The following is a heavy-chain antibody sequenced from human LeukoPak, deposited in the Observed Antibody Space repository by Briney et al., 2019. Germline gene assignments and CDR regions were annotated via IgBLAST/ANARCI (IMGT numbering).Heavy chain of an antibody. CDR2: INQSGSA. J-gene: IGHJ4*02. D-gene: IGHD3-10*01. Sequence: SETLSLTCAVYGGSFSGYYWTWLRQPPGEGLEWMGEINQSGSANYNPSLKSRVTISKDMSKKQFSLQLTSVTAADTAVYYCARGERGVRGVPNKALHFDYWGQGTLVTVSS. CDR3: ARGERGVRGVPNKALHFDY. V-gene: IGHV4-34*01. CDR1: GGSFSGYY.